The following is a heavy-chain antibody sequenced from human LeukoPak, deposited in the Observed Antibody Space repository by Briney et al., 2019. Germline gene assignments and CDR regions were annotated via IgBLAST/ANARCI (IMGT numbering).Heavy chain of an antibody. CDR1: GGSISSGTHF. CDR3: AAGVNSGLRGIDS. Sequence: SETLSLTCSVSGGSISSGTHFWTWIRQPAGKGLEWIRRIYTSGSANYNPSLESRVTISVDTSKNQFSLKLSPVTAADTAVYYCAAGVNSGLRGIDSWGQGILVTVSS. J-gene: IGHJ4*02. V-gene: IGHV4-61*02. D-gene: IGHD4-23*01. CDR2: IYTSGSA.